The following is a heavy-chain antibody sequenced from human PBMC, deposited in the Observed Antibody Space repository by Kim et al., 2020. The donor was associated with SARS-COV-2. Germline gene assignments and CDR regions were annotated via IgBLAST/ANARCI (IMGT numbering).Heavy chain of an antibody. Sequence: GGSLRLSCAASGFTFSSYAMHWVRQAPGKGLEWVAVISYDGSYKYYADSVKGRFTISRDSSKNTLYVQMNSLRGEDTAVYYCARDWGYCSSTSCPAYGMDVWGQGTTVTVSS. CDR1: GFTFSSYA. CDR3: ARDWGYCSSTSCPAYGMDV. D-gene: IGHD2-2*01. J-gene: IGHJ6*02. V-gene: IGHV3-30*04. CDR2: ISYDGSYK.